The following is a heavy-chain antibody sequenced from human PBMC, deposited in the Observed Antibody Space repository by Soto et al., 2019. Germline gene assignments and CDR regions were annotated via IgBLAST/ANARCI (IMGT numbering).Heavy chain of an antibody. CDR2: IYHSGST. D-gene: IGHD4-17*01. CDR1: GGSISSSNW. J-gene: IGHJ4*02. V-gene: IGHV4-4*02. Sequence: PSETLSLTCAVSGGSISSSNWWSWVRQPPGKGLEWIGEIYHSGSTNYNPSLKSRVTISVDKSKNQFSLKLSSVTAADTAVYDCARLTINRPPFDYWGQGTLVTVSS. CDR3: ARLTINRPPFDY.